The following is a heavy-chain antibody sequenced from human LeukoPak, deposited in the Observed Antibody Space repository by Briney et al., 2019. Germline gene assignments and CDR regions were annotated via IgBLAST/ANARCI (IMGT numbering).Heavy chain of an antibody. J-gene: IGHJ4*02. CDR2: IIPIFGTA. CDR3: ARDRGCSSTSCSFDY. V-gene: IGHV1-69*06. D-gene: IGHD2-2*01. Sequence: ASVKVSCKASGGTFSSYAISWVRQAPGQGLEWMGGIIPIFGTANYAQKFQGRVPITADKSTSTAYMELSSLRSEDTAVYYCARDRGCSSTSCSFDYWGQGTLVTVSS. CDR1: GGTFSSYA.